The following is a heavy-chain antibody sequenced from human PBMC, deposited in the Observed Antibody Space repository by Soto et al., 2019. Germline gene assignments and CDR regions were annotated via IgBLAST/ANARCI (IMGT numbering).Heavy chain of an antibody. D-gene: IGHD2-15*01. Sequence: SETLSLTCTVSGGSISSGGYYWSWIRQHPGKGLEWIGYIYYSGSTYYNPSLKSRVTISVDTSKNQFSLKLSSVTAADTAVYYCARDRIGHCSGGSCFPLDYYYYYMDVWGKGTTVTVSS. CDR2: IYYSGST. CDR3: ARDRIGHCSGGSCFPLDYYYYYMDV. J-gene: IGHJ6*03. CDR1: GGSISSGGYY. V-gene: IGHV4-31*03.